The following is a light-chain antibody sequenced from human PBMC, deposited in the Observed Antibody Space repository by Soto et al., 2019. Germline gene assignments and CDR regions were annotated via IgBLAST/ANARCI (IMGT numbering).Light chain of an antibody. V-gene: IGKV3-15*01. CDR1: QSVSSS. CDR3: QQYNKWPLT. CDR2: GAS. Sequence: EIVMRQSPATLAVSPGERATLSCRASQSVSSSLAWYQQKPGQAPRLLIYGASTRATGIPARFSGGGSGTEFTLTITSLQSEDFAVYYCQQYNKWPLTFGGGTKVDIK. J-gene: IGKJ4*01.